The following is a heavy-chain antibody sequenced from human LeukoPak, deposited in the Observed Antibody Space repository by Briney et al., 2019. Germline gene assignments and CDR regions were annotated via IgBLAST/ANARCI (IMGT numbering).Heavy chain of an antibody. CDR3: ASTVVKGPAHY. V-gene: IGHV3-74*01. Sequence: GRSLRLSCAASGFTFSSYWMHWVRQAPGKGLVWVSRINSDGSSTSYADSVKGRFTISRDNAKNTLYLQMNSLRAEDTAVYYCASTVVKGPAHYWGQGTLVTVSS. D-gene: IGHD4-23*01. CDR2: INSDGSST. J-gene: IGHJ4*02. CDR1: GFTFSSYW.